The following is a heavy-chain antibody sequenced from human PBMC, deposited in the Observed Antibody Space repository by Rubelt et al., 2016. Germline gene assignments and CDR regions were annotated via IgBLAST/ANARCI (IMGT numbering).Heavy chain of an antibody. J-gene: IGHJ4*02. V-gene: IGHV1-8*03. Sequence: QVQLVQSGAEVKKPGASVKVSCKASGYTFTSYYMHWVRQATGQGLEWMGWMNPNSGNTGYAQKFQGRVTSTRNTSRSTAYMELSSLRSEDTAVYYCARGFMVRRSNPMGRYFDYWGQGTLVTVSS. CDR2: MNPNSGNT. CDR3: ARGFMVRRSNPMGRYFDY. D-gene: IGHD3-10*01. CDR1: GYTFTSYY.